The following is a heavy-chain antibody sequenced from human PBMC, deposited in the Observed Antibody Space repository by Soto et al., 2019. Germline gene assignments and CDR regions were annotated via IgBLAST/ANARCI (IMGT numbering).Heavy chain of an antibody. D-gene: IGHD4-17*01. CDR2: IVVSGDT. CDR1: GFTCSSHG. Sequence: GGSLRLSCAASGFTCSSHGMTWVRQTPGKGLEWLSFIVVSGDTYYADSVKGRFTISRDNSKNTLYLQMDSLRDEDTALYYCARAPSPTVQSGMDVWGQGTAVTVSS. J-gene: IGHJ6*02. V-gene: IGHV3-23*01. CDR3: ARAPSPTVQSGMDV.